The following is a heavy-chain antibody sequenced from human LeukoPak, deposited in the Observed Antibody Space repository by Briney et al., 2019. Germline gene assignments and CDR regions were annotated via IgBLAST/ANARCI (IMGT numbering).Heavy chain of an antibody. CDR2: IYHSGST. CDR3: ATPGMVNDAFDI. J-gene: IGHJ3*02. V-gene: IGHV4-38-2*01. CDR1: GYSISSGYY. Sequence: SETLSLTCAVSGYSISSGYYWGWIRQPPGKGLEWIGSIYHSGSTYYNPSLKSRVTISVDTSKNQFSLKLSSVTAADTAVYYCATPGMVNDAFDIWVQGTMVTVSS. D-gene: IGHD5-18*01.